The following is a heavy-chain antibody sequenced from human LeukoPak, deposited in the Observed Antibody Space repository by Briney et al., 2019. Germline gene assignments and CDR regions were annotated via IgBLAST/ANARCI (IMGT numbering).Heavy chain of an antibody. CDR1: GFTFSSYD. V-gene: IGHV3-23*01. Sequence: GGSLRLSCAASGFTFSSYDMNWVRQAPGKGLEWVSAISGSGGNTYYADFVKGRFTISRDNSQNTLFLQMSSLRADGTATYYCAKHYGSGTYYNYFTYCGRGTLVSVSS. J-gene: IGHJ4*02. CDR3: AKHYGSGTYYNYFTY. CDR2: ISGSGGNT. D-gene: IGHD3-10*01.